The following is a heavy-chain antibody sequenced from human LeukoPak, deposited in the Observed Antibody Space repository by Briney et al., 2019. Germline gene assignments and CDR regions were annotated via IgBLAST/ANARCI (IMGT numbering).Heavy chain of an antibody. CDR3: ATDLRGYSYGPTGYYYYMDV. J-gene: IGHJ6*03. V-gene: IGHV1-18*01. CDR2: ISAYNGNT. CDR1: GYTFTSYG. D-gene: IGHD5-18*01. Sequence: ASVKVSCKASGYTFTSYGISWVRQAPGQGLEWMGWISAYNGNTNYAQKFQGRVTMTEDTSTDTAYMELSSLRSEDTAVYYCATDLRGYSYGPTGYYYYMDVWGKGTTVTVSS.